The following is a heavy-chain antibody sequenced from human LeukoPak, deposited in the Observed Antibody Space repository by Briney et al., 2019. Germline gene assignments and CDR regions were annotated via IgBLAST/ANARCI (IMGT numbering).Heavy chain of an antibody. J-gene: IGHJ4*02. D-gene: IGHD2-2*02. Sequence: GGSLRLSCAASGFTFTTYGMNWVRQAPGKGLEWVSGISGSGGSTYYADSVKGRFTISRDNSKNTLYLQMNSLRAEDTAVYYCAKERYCSSTSCYTGIFDYWGQGTLVTVSS. CDR1: GFTFTTYG. V-gene: IGHV3-23*01. CDR3: AKERYCSSTSCYTGIFDY. CDR2: ISGSGGST.